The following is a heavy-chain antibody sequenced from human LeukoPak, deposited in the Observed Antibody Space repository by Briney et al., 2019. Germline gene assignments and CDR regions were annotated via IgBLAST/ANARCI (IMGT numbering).Heavy chain of an antibody. D-gene: IGHD5-12*01. J-gene: IGHJ4*02. V-gene: IGHV4-38-2*02. CDR2: IYHSRST. CDR3: ARDFSGYDVGY. CDR1: GYSISCGYF. Sequence: SETLSLTCAVSGYSISCGYFWGWIRQPPGKGLEWIGSIYHSRSTYYNASLRSRVTISVDTSKNEFSLKLSFLSAADTAVYYCARDFSGYDVGYWGQGILVTVSS.